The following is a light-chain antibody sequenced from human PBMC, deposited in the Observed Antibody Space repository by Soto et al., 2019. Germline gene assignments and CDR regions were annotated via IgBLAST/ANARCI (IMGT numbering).Light chain of an antibody. CDR1: SSDVGKYNY. CDR2: EVS. J-gene: IGLJ2*01. V-gene: IGLV2-14*01. Sequence: QSALTQPASVSGSPGQSITISCTGTSSDVGKYNYVSWYQQHPAKAPKLMIFEVSNRPSGVSNRFSGSKSGNTASLTISGLQTEDEADYYCCSYAGTYIPLFGGGTKVTVL. CDR3: CSYAGTYIPL.